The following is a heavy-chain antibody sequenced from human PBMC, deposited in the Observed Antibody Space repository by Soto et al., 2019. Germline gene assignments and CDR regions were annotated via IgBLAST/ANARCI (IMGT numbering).Heavy chain of an antibody. CDR3: ARVNNGNILTGYHLHFDY. D-gene: IGHD3-9*01. Sequence: KPSETLSLTCTVSGGSISSGDYYWSWIRQPPGKGLEWIGYIYYSGSTYYNPSLKSRVTISVDTSKNQFSLKLSSVTAADTAVYYCARVNNGNILTGYHLHFDYWGQGTLVTVSS. J-gene: IGHJ4*02. CDR2: IYYSGST. CDR1: GGSISSGDYY. V-gene: IGHV4-30-4*01.